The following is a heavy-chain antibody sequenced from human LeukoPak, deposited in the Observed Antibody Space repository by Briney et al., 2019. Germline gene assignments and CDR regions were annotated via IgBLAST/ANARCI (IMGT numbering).Heavy chain of an antibody. V-gene: IGHV1-24*01. J-gene: IGHJ5*02. CDR1: GYTLTELS. CDR2: FDPEDGET. D-gene: IGHD1-1*01. CDR3: APIRYNWNDDWFDP. Sequence: VASVKVSCKVSGYTLTELSMHWVRQAPGKGLEWMGGFDPEDGETIYAQKFQGRVTMTEDTSTDTAYMELSSLRSEDTAVYYCAPIRYNWNDDWFDPWGQGTLVTVSS.